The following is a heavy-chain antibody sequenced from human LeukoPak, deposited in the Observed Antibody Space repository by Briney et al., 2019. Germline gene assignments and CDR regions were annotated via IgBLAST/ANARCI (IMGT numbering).Heavy chain of an antibody. CDR3: AREERGYSYGYAY. CDR2: IIPIFGTA. J-gene: IGHJ4*02. CDR1: GGTFSSYA. Sequence: GASVKVSCKASGGTFSSYAISWVRQAPGQGLEWMGGIIPIFGTASYAQKFQGRVTMTRDMSTSTVYMELSSLRSEDTAVYYCAREERGYSYGYAYWGQGTLVTVSS. D-gene: IGHD5-18*01. V-gene: IGHV1-69*05.